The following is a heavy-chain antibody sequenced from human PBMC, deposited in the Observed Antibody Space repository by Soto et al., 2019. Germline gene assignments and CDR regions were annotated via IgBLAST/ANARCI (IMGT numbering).Heavy chain of an antibody. J-gene: IGHJ4*02. CDR3: ARTSGYAFDY. CDR1: GFTFSSYA. D-gene: IGHD5-12*01. V-gene: IGHV3-64*01. CDR2: INSKGGST. Sequence: GGSLRLSCAASGFTFSSYAIHWVRQAPGKGLEKVSVINSKGGSTYYANTVKGKFTNSRDNSKNTLYLQMGILRAEDMAVYYCARTSGYAFDYWGQGTLVTVSS.